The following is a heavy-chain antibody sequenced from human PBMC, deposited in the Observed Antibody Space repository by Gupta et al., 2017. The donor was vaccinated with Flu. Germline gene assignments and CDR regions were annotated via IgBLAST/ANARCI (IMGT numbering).Heavy chain of an antibody. V-gene: IGHV4-34*01. D-gene: IGHD6-13*01. CDR2: INHTGTT. CDR3: AREGTAIGTFGLLEY. J-gene: IGHJ4*02. Sequence: QVQLQQWGAGLLKPSETLSLTCAVYGGSFSGNYWSWIRQSPGRGLEWIGEINHTGTTNYNPSLKSRVTMSVDTSKKQFSLRLSSVTAADTAVYYCAREGTAIGTFGLLEYWGQGTLVTVSS. CDR1: GGSFSGNY.